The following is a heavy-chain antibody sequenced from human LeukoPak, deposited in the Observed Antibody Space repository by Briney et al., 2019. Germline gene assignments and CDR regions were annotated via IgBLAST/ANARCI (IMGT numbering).Heavy chain of an antibody. J-gene: IGHJ4*02. CDR3: ASGRRDAYKSLFDY. Sequence: PGGSLRLSCAASGFTFSDYYMSWIRQAPGKGLEWVSYISSSGSTIYYADSVKGRFTISRDNAKNSLYLQMNSLRAEDTAVYYCASGRRDAYKSLFDYWGQGTLVTVSS. D-gene: IGHD5-24*01. V-gene: IGHV3-11*01. CDR2: ISSSGSTI. CDR1: GFTFSDYY.